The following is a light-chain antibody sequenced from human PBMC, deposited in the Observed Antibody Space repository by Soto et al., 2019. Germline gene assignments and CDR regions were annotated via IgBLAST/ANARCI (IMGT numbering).Light chain of an antibody. V-gene: IGLV1-44*01. CDR2: SNY. CDR1: SSNIGSES. Sequence: QSVLTQPPSTSGTPGQRVTISCSGSSSNIGSESVNWYQQLPGTAPKLLIYSNYDRPSGVPDRFSGSTSGTSASLVIRGLQSEDEADYYCAAWDDILNGYVFGGGTKVTVL. J-gene: IGLJ1*01. CDR3: AAWDDILNGYV.